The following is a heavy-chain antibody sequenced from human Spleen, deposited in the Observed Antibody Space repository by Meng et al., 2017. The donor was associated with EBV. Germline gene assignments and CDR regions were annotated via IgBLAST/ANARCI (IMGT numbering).Heavy chain of an antibody. D-gene: IGHD2-8*01. V-gene: IGHV1-2*06. CDR3: ATEPPIMSLIKYYFDS. J-gene: IGHJ4*02. CDR1: GYTCSGYF. Sequence: QGNRGQSGAEGKKPGGAGKVSCKASGYTCSGYFIHWVGLAPGQGLEWMGRINPNTGGTNYGQKFQGRVSMTRDTSISTAYMELSRLRSDDTAVYYCATEPPIMSLIKYYFDSWGQGTLVTVSS. CDR2: INPNTGGT.